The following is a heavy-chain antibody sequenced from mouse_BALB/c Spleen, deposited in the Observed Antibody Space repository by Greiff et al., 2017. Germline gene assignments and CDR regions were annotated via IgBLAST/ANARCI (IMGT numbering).Heavy chain of an antibody. Sequence: QVQLQQSGAELVRPGASVTLSCKASGYTFTDYEMHWVKQTPVHGLEWIGAIDPETGGTAYNQKFKGKATLTADKSSSTAYMELRSLTSEDSAVYYCTRYWYVDVWGAGTTVTVSS. V-gene: IGHV1-15*01. CDR1: GYTFTDYE. J-gene: IGHJ1*01. CDR2: IDPETGGT. CDR3: TRYWYVDV.